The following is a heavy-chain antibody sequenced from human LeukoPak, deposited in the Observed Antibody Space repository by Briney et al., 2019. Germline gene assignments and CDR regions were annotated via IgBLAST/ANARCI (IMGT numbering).Heavy chain of an antibody. CDR3: ARARYCTSGTCYSDY. CDR1: GFTFSTCW. J-gene: IGHJ4*02. V-gene: IGHV3-74*01. D-gene: IGHD2-8*01. Sequence: GGSLRLSCAASGFTFSTCWMQWVRQAPGKGLVWVSRINGDGSDTIYADSVKGRFTISRDNAKNTLYLQMNSLRADDTAVYYCARARYCTSGTCYSDYWGQGTLVTVSS. CDR2: INGDGSDT.